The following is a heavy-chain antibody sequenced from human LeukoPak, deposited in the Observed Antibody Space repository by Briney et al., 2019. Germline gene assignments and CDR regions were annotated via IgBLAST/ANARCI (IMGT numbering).Heavy chain of an antibody. CDR1: GYTFTNYG. J-gene: IGHJ4*02. Sequence: SVKVSCKTSGYTFTNYGISWVRQAPGQGLEWMGWISGYNGNSRYAQKVQGGVTMTTDTSTNTAYMEVNSLRSDDTAIYYCARDPSLAVAGIRLFDYWGQGTLVLVSS. D-gene: IGHD6-19*01. V-gene: IGHV1-18*01. CDR2: ISGYNGNS. CDR3: ARDPSLAVAGIRLFDY.